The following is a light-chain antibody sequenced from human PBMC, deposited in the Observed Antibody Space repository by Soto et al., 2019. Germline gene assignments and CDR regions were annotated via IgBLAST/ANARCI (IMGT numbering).Light chain of an antibody. Sequence: VLTQSPGTLSLSPGDRATLSCRASQNIDTSYLAWYQQKPGQAPRLLIYGASIRVTGIPDRFSGSGSGTDFTLTISRLEPEDFAVYYCQQYSSSPLTFGGGTKVDIK. CDR3: QQYSSSPLT. CDR2: GAS. V-gene: IGKV3-20*01. CDR1: QNIDTSY. J-gene: IGKJ4*01.